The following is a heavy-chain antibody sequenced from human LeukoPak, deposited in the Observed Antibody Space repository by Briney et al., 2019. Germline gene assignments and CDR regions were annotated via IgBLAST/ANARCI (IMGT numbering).Heavy chain of an antibody. CDR3: AKTRAAAGYSSFWFDP. D-gene: IGHD6-13*01. J-gene: IGHJ5*02. Sequence: GGSLRLSCEASGFTFSSYGMHWVRRAPGKGLEWVAVISYDGSNKYYADSVKGRFTISRDNSKNTLYLQMNSLRTEDTAVYYCAKTRAAAGYSSFWFDPWGQGTLVTVSS. CDR1: GFTFSSYG. CDR2: ISYDGSNK. V-gene: IGHV3-30*18.